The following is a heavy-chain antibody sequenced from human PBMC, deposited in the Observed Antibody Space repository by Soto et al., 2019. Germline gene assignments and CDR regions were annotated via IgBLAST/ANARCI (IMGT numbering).Heavy chain of an antibody. D-gene: IGHD6-19*01. J-gene: IGHJ4*02. CDR1: GYTFKTYG. CDR2: IIVHNGNT. CDR3: ARGLAVAYSPALL. V-gene: IGHV1-18*04. Sequence: ASVKVSCKTSGYTFKTYGITWVRQAPGQGLEWMGWIIVHNGNTHYAQKFQGRVTMTRDTSTSTVYMDLRSLTSDDTAVYYCARGLAVAYSPALLWGQGTLVTVSS.